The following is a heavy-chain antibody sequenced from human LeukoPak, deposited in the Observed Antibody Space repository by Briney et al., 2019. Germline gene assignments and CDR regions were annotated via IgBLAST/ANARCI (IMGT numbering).Heavy chain of an antibody. CDR2: IYYSGST. CDR3: ARRRVRGLFDY. V-gene: IGHV4-39*01. D-gene: IGHD3-10*01. J-gene: IGHJ4*02. Sequence: PSETLSLTCTVSGGSSSSSSYYWGWIRQPPGKGLEWIGSIYYSGSTYYNPSLKSRVTISVDTSKNQFSLKLSSVTAADTAVYYCARRRVRGLFDYWGQGTLVTVSS. CDR1: GGSSSSSSYY.